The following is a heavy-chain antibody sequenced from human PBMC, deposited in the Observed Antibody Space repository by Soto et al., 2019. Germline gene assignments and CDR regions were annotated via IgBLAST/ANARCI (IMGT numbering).Heavy chain of an antibody. Sequence: SETLSLTCAVYGGSFSGYYWSWIRPPPGKGLEWIGEINHSGSTNYNPSLKSRVTISVDTSKNQFSLKLSSVTAADTAVYYCARASTTGATFYNWFDPWGQGTLVTVSS. CDR3: ARASTTGATFYNWFDP. CDR2: INHSGST. CDR1: GGSFSGYY. D-gene: IGHD1-1*01. V-gene: IGHV4-34*01. J-gene: IGHJ5*02.